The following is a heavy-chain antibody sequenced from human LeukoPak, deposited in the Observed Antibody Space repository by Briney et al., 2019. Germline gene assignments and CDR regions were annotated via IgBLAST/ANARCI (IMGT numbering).Heavy chain of an antibody. J-gene: IGHJ3*02. Sequence: EASVKVSCKASGYTFTGYYMHWVRQAPGQGLEWMGWINPNSGGTNYAQKFQGRVTMTRDTSISTAYMELSRLRSDDTAVYYCARVGITFGGVIVPGAFDIWGQGTMVTVSS. V-gene: IGHV1-2*02. CDR3: ARVGITFGGVIVPGAFDI. CDR2: INPNSGGT. D-gene: IGHD3-16*02. CDR1: GYTFTGYY.